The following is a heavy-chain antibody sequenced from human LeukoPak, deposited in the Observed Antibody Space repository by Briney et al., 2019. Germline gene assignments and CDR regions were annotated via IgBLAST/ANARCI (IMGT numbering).Heavy chain of an antibody. CDR1: GYSFTSYW. J-gene: IGHJ2*01. CDR2: IYPGDSDT. Sequence: GESLKISCKGSGYSFTSYWIGWVRQLPGKGLDWMGIIYPGDSDTRYSPSFQGQVTISADKSISTAYLQWSSLRASDTAMYYCARLWYSSSSRYFDLWGRGTLVTVSS. D-gene: IGHD6-13*01. V-gene: IGHV5-51*01. CDR3: ARLWYSSSSRYFDL.